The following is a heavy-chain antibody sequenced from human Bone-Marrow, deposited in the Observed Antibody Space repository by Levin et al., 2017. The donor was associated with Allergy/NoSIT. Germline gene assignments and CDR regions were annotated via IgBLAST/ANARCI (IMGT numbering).Heavy chain of an antibody. CDR2: ISASGGST. CDR1: GFTFSNYA. J-gene: IGHJ6*02. D-gene: IGHD4-17*01. CDR3: AKANYGDYYYYYGMDV. Sequence: PGGSLRLSCAASGFTFSNYAMSWVRQAPGKGLEWVSGISASGGSTYYADSVKGRFTISRDNSKNTLYLQMNSLRAEDTAVYYCAKANYGDYYYYYGMDVWGQGTTVTVSS. V-gene: IGHV3-23*01.